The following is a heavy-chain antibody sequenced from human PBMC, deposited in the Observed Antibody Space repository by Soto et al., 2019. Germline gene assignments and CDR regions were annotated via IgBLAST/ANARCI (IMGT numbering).Heavy chain of an antibody. CDR3: AHAYGGRSLY. CDR2: IYWDDSK. D-gene: IGHD1-26*01. V-gene: IGHV2-5*02. Sequence: QITLKESGPTLVKPTQTLTLTCTFSGFSLTTDRVGLGWIRQPPGEALEWLAVIYWDDSKTYRPSLESRLTITKDTSKTQVALTMTNMDSLDTATYYCAHAYGGRSLYWGQGTLVTVSS. J-gene: IGHJ4*02. CDR1: GFSLTTDRVG.